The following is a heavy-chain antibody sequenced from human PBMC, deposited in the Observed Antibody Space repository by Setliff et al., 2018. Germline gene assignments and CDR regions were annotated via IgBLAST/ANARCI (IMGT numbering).Heavy chain of an antibody. CDR1: GFSFSNYG. D-gene: IGHD3-22*01. CDR3: ARLALTGYDSSGYYYALDYYYYMDV. J-gene: IGHJ6*03. CDR2: ISTSGTTN. Sequence: PSETLSLSCVVSGFSFSNYGMTWVRQAPGKGLEWISYISTSGTTNYYADSVKGRFTISRDNANQSLYLQMSSLRAEDTAVYYCARLALTGYDSSGYYYALDYYYYMDVWGKGTTVTVSS. V-gene: IGHV3-48*01.